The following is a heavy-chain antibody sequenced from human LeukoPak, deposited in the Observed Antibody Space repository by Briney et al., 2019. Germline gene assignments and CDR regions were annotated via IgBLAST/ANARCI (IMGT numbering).Heavy chain of an antibody. D-gene: IGHD2-8*02. CDR3: VRRGCTADACFLSSFNCFDH. CDR2: INQEGSEN. V-gene: IGHV3-7*03. Sequence: GGPLRPSGAAPGLTFSKYWLTWVRQAPGKGLEWVANINQEGSENNYVDPVKGRFTISRNNAKSSLYLQMNSLKDEDTAVYHCVRRGCTADACFLSSFNCFDHWGQGYLVTVSS. CDR1: GLTFSKYW. J-gene: IGHJ4*02.